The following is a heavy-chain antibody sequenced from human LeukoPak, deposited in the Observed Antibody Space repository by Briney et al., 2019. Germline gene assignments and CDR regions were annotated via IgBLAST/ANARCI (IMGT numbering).Heavy chain of an antibody. CDR3: VRDNRSYNFDY. V-gene: IGHV3-74*01. CDR2: IKSDGSST. J-gene: IGHJ4*02. D-gene: IGHD1-26*01. Sequence: GGSLRLSCAASGFTLSRYWMPWVRQAPGKGLGWVSCIKSDGSSTSIADSAKGRFTISRDNAKNTVYLQMNSLRAEDTAVYYCVRDNRSYNFDYWGQGTLVTVSS. CDR1: GFTLSRYW.